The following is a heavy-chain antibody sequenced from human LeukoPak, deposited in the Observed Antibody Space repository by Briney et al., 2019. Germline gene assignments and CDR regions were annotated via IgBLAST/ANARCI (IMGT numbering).Heavy chain of an antibody. V-gene: IGHV3-23*01. J-gene: IGHJ4*02. Sequence: PGGSLRLSCTASGSSLSTYGMHWARQAPGKGPEWLSYFSSSGDTIYYADSVKGRFTISRDNSKNTLYLQMNSLRAEDTAVYYCAKEKRSIAVAGPDYWGQGTLVTVSS. CDR1: GSSLSTYG. CDR2: FSSSGDTI. D-gene: IGHD6-19*01. CDR3: AKEKRSIAVAGPDY.